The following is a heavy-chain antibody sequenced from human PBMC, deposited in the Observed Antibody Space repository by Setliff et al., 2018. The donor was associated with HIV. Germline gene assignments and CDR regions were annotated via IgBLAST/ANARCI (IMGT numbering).Heavy chain of an antibody. J-gene: IGHJ6*03. CDR1: GFSLSTSGVG. CDR3: AHSYCSSTSCYPHYYYYMDV. V-gene: IGHV2-5*02. Sequence: SGPTLVNPTQTLTLTCTFSGFSLSTSGVGVGWIRHPPGKALEWLALIYWDDYKHYSPSLNSRLTITKDTSKNQVVLTMTNMDPVDTATYYCAHSYCSSTSCYPHYYYYMDVWGKGTTVTVSS. CDR2: IYWDDYK. D-gene: IGHD2-2*01.